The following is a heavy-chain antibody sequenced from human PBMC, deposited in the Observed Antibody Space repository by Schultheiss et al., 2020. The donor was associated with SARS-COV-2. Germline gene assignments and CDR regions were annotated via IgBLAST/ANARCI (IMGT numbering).Heavy chain of an antibody. CDR2: INHSGST. J-gene: IGHJ6*03. CDR1: RGSFSGYY. V-gene: IGHV4-34*01. CDR3: ARGPYCSSTSCYKRPYYYYYYMDV. D-gene: IGHD2-2*02. Sequence: SETLKRREDEERGSFSGYYWSWIRQPPGKGLEWIGEINHSGSTNYNPSLKSRVTISVDTSKNQFSLKLSSVTAADTAVYYCARGPYCSSTSCYKRPYYYYYYMDVWGKGTTVTVSS.